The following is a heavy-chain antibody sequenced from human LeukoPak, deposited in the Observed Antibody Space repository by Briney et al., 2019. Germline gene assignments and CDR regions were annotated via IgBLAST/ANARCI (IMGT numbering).Heavy chain of an antibody. CDR1: GGSITSYY. Sequence: SETLSLTCTVSGGSITSYYWGWIRQPPGKGLEWIGYIYHSGSTNYNPSLKSRVTISVDTSKNLFSLKLTSVTAADTGVYYCARGYSSAENWFDPWGQGTLVTVSS. CDR3: ARGYSSAENWFDP. D-gene: IGHD6-25*01. V-gene: IGHV4-59*08. J-gene: IGHJ5*02. CDR2: IYHSGST.